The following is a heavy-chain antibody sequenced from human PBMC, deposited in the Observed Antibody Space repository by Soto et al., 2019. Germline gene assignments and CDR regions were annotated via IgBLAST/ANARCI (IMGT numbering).Heavy chain of an antibody. V-gene: IGHV1-46*01. Sequence: QVQLMQSGAELKKPGASVKVSGKASGDTFTDYYIHWVRQAPGQGLEWMGTVNPSGGHTTYAQHFLGRVTMTRDTSTSTLYMELTSLTSDDTAVYYCARGGHVVVVTAALDYWGQGTLVTVSS. J-gene: IGHJ4*02. CDR2: VNPSGGHT. D-gene: IGHD2-21*02. CDR1: GDTFTDYY. CDR3: ARGGHVVVVTAALDY.